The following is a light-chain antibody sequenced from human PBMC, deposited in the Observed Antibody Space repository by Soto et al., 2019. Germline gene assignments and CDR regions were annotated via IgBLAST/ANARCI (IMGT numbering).Light chain of an antibody. J-gene: IGKJ1*01. CDR1: QSLSSY. CDR3: QQYGNSPRT. Sequence: EIVLTQSPGTLSFSPGERATLSCTASQSLSSYLAWYQHKPGQAPRLLIYGASSRATGIPDRFSGSGSGTDFTLTISRLEPEDFAVYYCQQYGNSPRTFGQGTKVDIK. V-gene: IGKV3-20*01. CDR2: GAS.